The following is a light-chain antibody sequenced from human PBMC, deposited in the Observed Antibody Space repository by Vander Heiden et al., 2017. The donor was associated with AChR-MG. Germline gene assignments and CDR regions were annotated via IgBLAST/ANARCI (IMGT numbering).Light chain of an antibody. J-gene: IGLJ2*01. CDR3: QAWDSSTGVV. CDR1: KLGDQY. V-gene: IGLV3-1*01. Sequence: SYELTQPPSVSVSPGQTASISCPGDKLGDQYVCWYQKKPGQSPVQVIYQDTKRPSGIPERFSGSNSGNTATLTISGTQAMDEADYYCQAWDSSTGVVFGGGTKLTVL. CDR2: QDT.